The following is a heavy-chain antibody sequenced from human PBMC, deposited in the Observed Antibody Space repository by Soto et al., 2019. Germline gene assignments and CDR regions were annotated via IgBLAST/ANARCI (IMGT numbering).Heavy chain of an antibody. CDR1: GGSISSGGYY. V-gene: IGHV4-31*01. Sequence: QVQLQESGPGLVKPSQTLSLTCTVSGGSISSGGYYWTWIRQHPGKGLEWIGYNYYSGITYYNPSLKGPATISLDTSKNQSPMTLSAVTAADTAVYYCARGSSIAGLYYGMDVWGQGTTVTVSS. CDR2: NYYSGIT. J-gene: IGHJ6*02. CDR3: ARGSSIAGLYYGMDV. D-gene: IGHD6-6*01.